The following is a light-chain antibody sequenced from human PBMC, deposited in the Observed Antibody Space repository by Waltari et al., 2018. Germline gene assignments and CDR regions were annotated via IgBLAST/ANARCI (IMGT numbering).Light chain of an antibody. CDR2: AAS. Sequence: DIQMTQSPSSLSASVGDRVTITCRASQSISSYLNCYQQKPGKAHKLLIYAASSLQSGVPSRFSGSGSGTDFTLTISSLQPEDFATYYCQQSYSTPFTFGPGTKVDIK. J-gene: IGKJ3*01. CDR3: QQSYSTPFT. V-gene: IGKV1-39*01. CDR1: QSISSY.